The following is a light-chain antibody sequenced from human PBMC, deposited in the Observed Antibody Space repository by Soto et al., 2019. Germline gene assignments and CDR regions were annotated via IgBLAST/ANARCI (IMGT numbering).Light chain of an antibody. CDR3: QQYNSYPHT. Sequence: DIQMTQSPSTLSASVGDRVTITCRASQSISSWLAWYQQKPGKAPKLLIYKASSLESGVPSRISGSGSGTEFTLTISSLQPDDFATYYCQQYNSYPHTFGQGTKLEIK. J-gene: IGKJ2*01. CDR1: QSISSW. CDR2: KAS. V-gene: IGKV1-5*03.